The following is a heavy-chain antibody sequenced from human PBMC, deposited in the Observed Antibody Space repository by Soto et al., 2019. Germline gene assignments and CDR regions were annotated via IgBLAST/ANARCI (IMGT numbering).Heavy chain of an antibody. CDR2: INHSGST. CDR1: GGSFSGYY. Sequence: SETLSLTCAVYGGSFSGYYWSWIRQPPGKGLEWIGEINHSGSTNYNPSLKSRVTISVDTSKNQFSLKLSSVTAADTAVYYCARGPVRIAAGYYYGMDVWGQGTTVTVSS. V-gene: IGHV4-34*01. D-gene: IGHD6-25*01. CDR3: ARGPVRIAAGYYYGMDV. J-gene: IGHJ6*02.